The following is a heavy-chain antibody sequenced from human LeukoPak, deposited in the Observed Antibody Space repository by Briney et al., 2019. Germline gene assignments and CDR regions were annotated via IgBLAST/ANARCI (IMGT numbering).Heavy chain of an antibody. CDR1: GGSVNSNTYY. V-gene: IGHV4-39*07. J-gene: IGHJ4*02. CDR2: IYYSGTT. D-gene: IGHD3-3*01. Sequence: PSETLSLTCIVSGGSVNSNTYYWGWIRQPPGKGLEWIASIYYSGTTYYNPSLRSRVTISIDTSKNQFSLKLSSVTAADTAVYYCARWKSWYDFWSGSLGGRSYYFDYWGQGTLVTVSS. CDR3: ARWKSWYDFWSGSLGGRSYYFDY.